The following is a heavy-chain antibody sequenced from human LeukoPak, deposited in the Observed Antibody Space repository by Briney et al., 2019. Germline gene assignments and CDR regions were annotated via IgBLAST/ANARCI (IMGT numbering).Heavy chain of an antibody. V-gene: IGHV1-69*13. CDR3: AREKEDSSGYYGHDAFDI. Sequence: VKVSCKASGGTFSSYAISWVRQAPGQGLEWMGRSIPIFRTANYAQKFQGRVTITTDESTSTAYMELSSLGSEDTAVYYCAREKEDSSGYYGHDAFDIWGQGTMVTVSS. CDR2: SIPIFRTA. D-gene: IGHD3-22*01. J-gene: IGHJ3*02. CDR1: GGTFSSYA.